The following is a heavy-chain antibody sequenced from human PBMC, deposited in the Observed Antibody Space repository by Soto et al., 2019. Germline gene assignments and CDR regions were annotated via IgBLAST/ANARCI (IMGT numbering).Heavy chain of an antibody. V-gene: IGHV6-1*01. CDR2: TYYRSKWYN. CDR1: VDSVSSNSAA. Sequence: PSQSLSRTCSIAVDSVSSNSAACNWIRQSPSRGLEWLGRTYYRSKWYNDYAVSVKSRITINPDTSKNQFSLQLNSVTPEDTAVYYYDSSGFWGQGTLVTVSS. D-gene: IGHD3-22*01. CDR3: DSSGF. J-gene: IGHJ4*02.